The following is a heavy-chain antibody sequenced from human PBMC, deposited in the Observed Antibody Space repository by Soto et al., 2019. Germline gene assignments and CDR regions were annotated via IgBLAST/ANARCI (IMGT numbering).Heavy chain of an antibody. Sequence: PGGSLRLSCAASGFTFSNYAMTWVRQAPGKGLEWVSGISGSGVSTHYTDSVKGRFIISRDNSKNTLYLQMTSLRAEDTAIYFCAKGMYGLGSYTNWGQGTLVTVSS. J-gene: IGHJ4*02. CDR3: AKGMYGLGSYTN. CDR1: GFTFSNYA. V-gene: IGHV3-23*01. CDR2: ISGSGVST. D-gene: IGHD3-10*01.